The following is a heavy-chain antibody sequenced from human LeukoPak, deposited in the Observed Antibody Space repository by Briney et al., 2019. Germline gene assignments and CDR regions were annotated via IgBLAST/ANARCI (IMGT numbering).Heavy chain of an antibody. CDR1: GFSLSTSGVG. J-gene: IGHJ3*02. CDR2: IYWDDDK. D-gene: IGHD2-15*01. Sequence: SGPTLVKPTQTLTLTCTFSGFSLSTSGVGVGWIRQPPGKALEWLALIYWDDDKRYSPSLKSRLTITKDTSKNQVVLTMTNMDPVDTATYYCALPGGRGPHDAFDIWGQGTMVTVSS. CDR3: ALPGGRGPHDAFDI. V-gene: IGHV2-5*02.